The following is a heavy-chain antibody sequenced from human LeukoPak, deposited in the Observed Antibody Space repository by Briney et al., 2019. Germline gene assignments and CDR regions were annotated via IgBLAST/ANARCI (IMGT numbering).Heavy chain of an antibody. CDR3: ASYRGISGYFDS. J-gene: IGHJ4*02. Sequence: PSETLSLTCTVSGGSISSYCCSWIRRPAGKGLEWYGRINTSGFTDYNTYLKGRVTMSVDKSKNQFSLKLRSVTAADTAVYYCASYRGISGYFDSWGQGTLVTVSS. D-gene: IGHD3-10*01. CDR2: INTSGFT. CDR1: GGSISSYC. V-gene: IGHV4-4*07.